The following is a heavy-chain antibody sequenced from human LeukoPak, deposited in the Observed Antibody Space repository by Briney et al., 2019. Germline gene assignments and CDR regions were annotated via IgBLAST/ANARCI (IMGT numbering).Heavy chain of an antibody. CDR3: ARGLYGGNNYCYYHMDV. J-gene: IGHJ6*03. Sequence: PSETLSLTCTVSGDSISSYYWSWIRQPAGKGLEWIGRISTSGSTNYNPFLMSRVTMSVDTSKSQFSLKLRSVTAADTAVYYCARGLYGGNNYCYYHMDVWGKGTTVTVSS. CDR2: ISTSGST. CDR1: GDSISSYY. D-gene: IGHD4-23*01. V-gene: IGHV4-4*07.